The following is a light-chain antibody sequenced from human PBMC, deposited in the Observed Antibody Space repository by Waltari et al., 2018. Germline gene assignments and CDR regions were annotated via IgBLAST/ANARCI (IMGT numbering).Light chain of an antibody. CDR3: CSFSGANNLL. Sequence: QSALTQPPSASGSPGQSVTFSCTFTARDLGGFHFVSWYQQQPDKAPRLIIYDVIKRPSGVADRFSGSKSGNTASLTVSGLQAEDEADYFCCSFSGANNLLFGGGTRLTV. J-gene: IGLJ2*01. CDR2: DVI. V-gene: IGLV2-8*01. CDR1: ARDLGGFHF.